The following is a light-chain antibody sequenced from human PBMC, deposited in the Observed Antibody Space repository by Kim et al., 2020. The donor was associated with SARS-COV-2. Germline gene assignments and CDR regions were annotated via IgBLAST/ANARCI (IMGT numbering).Light chain of an antibody. V-gene: IGLV1-44*01. CDR2: SDN. Sequence: QSVLTQPPSASGTPGERVTISCSGSSSNIGSNTVNWYQQFPGTAPKLLINSDNQRPSGVPDRFSGSKSGNTASLTISGLQPEDEADYYCTSYTSSSTFVFGTGTKVTVL. CDR3: TSYTSSSTFV. J-gene: IGLJ1*01. CDR1: SSNIGSNT.